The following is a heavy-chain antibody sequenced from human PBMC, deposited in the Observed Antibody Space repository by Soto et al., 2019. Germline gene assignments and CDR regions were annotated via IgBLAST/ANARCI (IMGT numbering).Heavy chain of an antibody. J-gene: IGHJ4*02. CDR1: GFTFSSYG. CDR2: ISNSGDSA. CDR3: ARDRLASVVIEGTFY. Sequence: EVQLLESGGGLVQPGGSLRLSCAASGFTFSSYGMSWLRQAPGKGLEWVSSISNSGDSAYYADSVEGRFTISRDNSKNTLYSDLNSLRAEDTALYYCARDRLASVVIEGTFYWGQGTLVTVSS. D-gene: IGHD2-15*01. V-gene: IGHV3-23*01.